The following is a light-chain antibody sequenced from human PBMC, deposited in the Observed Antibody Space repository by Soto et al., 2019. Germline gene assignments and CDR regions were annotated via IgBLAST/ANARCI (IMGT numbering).Light chain of an antibody. CDR1: QSISNH. Sequence: DIQMTQSPSSLSGSVEDRVIITCRASQSISNHLNWYQQKPGKAPXXLIYKASSLESGVPSRFSGSGSGTEFTLTISSLQPDDFATYYCQQYNSYWTFGQGTKVDIK. CDR2: KAS. V-gene: IGKV1-5*03. J-gene: IGKJ1*01. CDR3: QQYNSYWT.